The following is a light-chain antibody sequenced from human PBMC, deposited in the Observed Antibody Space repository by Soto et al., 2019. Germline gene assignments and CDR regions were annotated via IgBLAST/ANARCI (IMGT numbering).Light chain of an antibody. Sequence: EIVLPDPRATLSVARWERSILSFSAIQRVRSYLAWYKQKPGQAPRLLIYDASHRATGITARFSGSGSGTDFTLTISSLEPEDFAVYYCQQRSNWPPGSTFGQGTRLEI. V-gene: IGKV3-11*01. CDR1: QRVRSY. CDR2: DAS. CDR3: QQRSNWPPGST. J-gene: IGKJ5*01.